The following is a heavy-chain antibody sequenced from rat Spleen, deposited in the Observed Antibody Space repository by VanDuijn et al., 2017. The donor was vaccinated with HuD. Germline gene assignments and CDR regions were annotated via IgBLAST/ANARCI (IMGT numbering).Heavy chain of an antibody. D-gene: IGHD1-9*01. CDR2: ISPSGGST. V-gene: IGHV5-19*01. CDR3: ATDYGYTSPVDY. Sequence: EVQLVESGGGLVQPGRSLKLSCAASGFTFSNYGMHWIRQAPTKGLEWVASISPSGGSTYYRDSLKGRFTISRDNAKSTLYLQMDSLRSEDTATYYCATDYGYTSPVDYWGQGVMVTVSS. CDR1: GFTFSNYG. J-gene: IGHJ2*01.